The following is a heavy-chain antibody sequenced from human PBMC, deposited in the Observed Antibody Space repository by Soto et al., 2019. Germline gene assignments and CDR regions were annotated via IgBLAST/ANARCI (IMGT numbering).Heavy chain of an antibody. CDR2: IYYSGST. J-gene: IGHJ5*02. Sequence: QVQLQESGPGLVKPSQTLSLTCTVSGGSISSGDYYWSWIRQPPGKGLEWIGYIYYSGSTYYNPSLTSRVTIAVDTSKNQFSLKLSSVTAADTAVYYCARALLGDYWFDPWGQGTLVTVSS. V-gene: IGHV4-30-4*01. CDR1: GGSISSGDYY. D-gene: IGHD2-21*02. CDR3: ARALLGDYWFDP.